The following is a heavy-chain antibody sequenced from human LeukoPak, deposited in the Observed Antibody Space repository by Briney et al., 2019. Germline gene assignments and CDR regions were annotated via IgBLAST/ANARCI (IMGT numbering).Heavy chain of an antibody. Sequence: AGGSLRLSCAPSGFTFSYYGMQWVRRAPPRGVGWGAVVSYDGSKKCYADPVKGRFTISRDNSKNTLYLPMNSLRAEDAAVFFCAREGDGGWYFDYWGQGTLVTVSS. CDR3: AREGDGGWYFDY. V-gene: IGHV3-30*03. CDR2: VSYDGSKK. CDR1: GFTFSYYG. J-gene: IGHJ4*02. D-gene: IGHD4-23*01.